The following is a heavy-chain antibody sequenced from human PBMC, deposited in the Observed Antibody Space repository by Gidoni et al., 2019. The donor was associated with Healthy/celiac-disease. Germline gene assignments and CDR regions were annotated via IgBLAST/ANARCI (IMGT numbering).Heavy chain of an antibody. V-gene: IGHV4-31*01. CDR3: ARSLGYGGMDV. Sequence: GSTYYNPSLKSLVTISVDTSKNQFSLKLSSVTAADTAVYYCARSLGYGGMDVWGQGTTVTVSS. CDR2: GST. J-gene: IGHJ6*02. D-gene: IGHD5-12*01.